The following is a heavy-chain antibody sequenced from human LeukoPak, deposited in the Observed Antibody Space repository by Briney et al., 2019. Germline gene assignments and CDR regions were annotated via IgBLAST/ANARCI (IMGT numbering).Heavy chain of an antibody. CDR3: ASGPRDYLGWYWYFDL. V-gene: IGHV4-59*01. CDR1: GGSISSYY. CDR2: IYYSGST. Sequence: SETLSLTCTVSGGSISSYYWSWIRQPPGKGLEWIGYIYYSGSTNYNPSLKSRVTISVDTSKNQFSLKLRSVTAADTAVYYCASGPRDYLGWYWYFDLWGRGTLVTVSS. J-gene: IGHJ2*01. D-gene: IGHD4-11*01.